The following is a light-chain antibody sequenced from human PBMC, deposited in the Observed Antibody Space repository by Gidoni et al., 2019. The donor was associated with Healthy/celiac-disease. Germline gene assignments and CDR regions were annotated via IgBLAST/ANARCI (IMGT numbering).Light chain of an antibody. CDR3: QQYGSSLFT. J-gene: IGKJ3*01. CDR1: QSVSSSY. V-gene: IGKV3-20*01. Sequence: EIVLTQSPGTLSLSPGERATLSCRASQSVSSSYLAWYQQKPGQAPRLLIYGASSRATGIPDRFSGSGSGTDFTLTISRPEPEDFAVYYCQQYGSSLFTFGPXTKVDIK. CDR2: GAS.